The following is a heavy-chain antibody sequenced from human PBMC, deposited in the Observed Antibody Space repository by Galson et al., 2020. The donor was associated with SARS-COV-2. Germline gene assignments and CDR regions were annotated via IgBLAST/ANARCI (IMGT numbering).Heavy chain of an antibody. D-gene: IGHD3-3*01. CDR3: ARGLTIFGVTVEGFDY. V-gene: IGHV4-31*03. CDR2: IYYIGRT. CDR1: GASISSSESY. Sequence: SETLSLTCTVSGASISSSESYWSWIRQHPGEGLEWIGNIYYIGRTSYNPSLESRASISVDTSKSQFSLKLSSVAAADTAVYYCARGLTIFGVTVEGFDYWGQGALVTVSS. J-gene: IGHJ4*02.